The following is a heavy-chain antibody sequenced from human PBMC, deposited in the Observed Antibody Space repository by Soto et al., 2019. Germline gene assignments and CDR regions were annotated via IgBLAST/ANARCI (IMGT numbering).Heavy chain of an antibody. Sequence: QVQLVQSGAEVKKPGASVKVSCKASGYTFTSYDINWVRQATGQGLEWMGWMNPNSGNTGYAQKFQGRVTMTRNTSIXTAYMELSSLRSEDTAVYYCARRDDYSNYAYGMDVWGQGTTVTVSS. CDR3: ARRDDYSNYAYGMDV. CDR1: GYTFTSYD. CDR2: MNPNSGNT. J-gene: IGHJ6*02. D-gene: IGHD4-4*01. V-gene: IGHV1-8*01.